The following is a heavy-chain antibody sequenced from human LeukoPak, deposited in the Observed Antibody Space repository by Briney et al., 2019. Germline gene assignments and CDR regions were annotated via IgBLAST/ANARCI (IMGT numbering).Heavy chain of an antibody. CDR3: AGMYGSGSYLYWFDP. D-gene: IGHD3-10*01. V-gene: IGHV4-59*01. CDR2: IYYSGST. J-gene: IGHJ5*02. Sequence: PSETLSLTCTVSGGSISSYYWSWIRQPPGKGLEWIGYIYYSGSTNYDPSLKSRVTISVDTSKNQFSLKLSSVTAADTAVYYCAGMYGSGSYLYWFDPWGQGTLVTVSS. CDR1: GGSISSYY.